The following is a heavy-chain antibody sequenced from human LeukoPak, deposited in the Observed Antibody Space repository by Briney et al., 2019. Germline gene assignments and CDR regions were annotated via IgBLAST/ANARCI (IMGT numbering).Heavy chain of an antibody. V-gene: IGHV3-7*01. CDR3: ARDLIHYMDV. J-gene: IGHJ6*03. CDR2: IKQDGSEK. CDR1: GFTFSTYW. D-gene: IGHD2-8*01. Sequence: GGSLRLSCAASGFTFSTYWMSWVRQAPGKGLEWVANIKQDGSEKNYVDSVRGRCTISRDNAKNSLYLQMNSLRAEDTAVYYCARDLIHYMDVWGKGTTVTVSS.